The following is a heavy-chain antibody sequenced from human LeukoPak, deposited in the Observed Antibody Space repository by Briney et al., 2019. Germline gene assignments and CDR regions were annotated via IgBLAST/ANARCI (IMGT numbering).Heavy chain of an antibody. Sequence: PGGSLXLSCAASGFSFSDYYMSWIRQAPGKGLEWVSYISSFGSTIYYADSVKGRFTISRDNAKNSLYLQMNSLRAEDTAVYYCAFSKDGGNSASDYWGQGTLVTVSS. CDR1: GFSFSDYY. CDR2: ISSFGSTI. V-gene: IGHV3-11*01. J-gene: IGHJ4*02. CDR3: AFSKDGGNSASDY. D-gene: IGHD4-23*01.